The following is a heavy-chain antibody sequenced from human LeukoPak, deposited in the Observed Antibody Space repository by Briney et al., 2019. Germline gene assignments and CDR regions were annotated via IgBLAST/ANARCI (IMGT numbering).Heavy chain of an antibody. V-gene: IGHV3-23*01. J-gene: IGHJ4*02. CDR3: AKDHESDGYPCLDH. CDR1: GFTFSRLA. CDR2: ISASGP. Sequence: GGSLRLSCAASGFTFSRLAMTWVRQAPGKGLEWVSTISASGPYYADAVRGRFTISRDNSRNTLSLQMDSLRAVDTAVYYCAKDHESDGYPCLDHWGLGTLVTVSS. D-gene: IGHD3-22*01.